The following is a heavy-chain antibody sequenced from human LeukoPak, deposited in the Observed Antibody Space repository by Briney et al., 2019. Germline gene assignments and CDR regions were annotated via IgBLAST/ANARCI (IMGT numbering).Heavy chain of an antibody. Sequence: SQTLSLTFAISGDSVSSDTAAWNWIRQSPSRGLEWLGRTYYRSKWYNDYAVSVKSRITVNPDTSKNQFSLQLNSLTPEDTAVYYCARSVYGSGTNFDSWGQGTLVTVSS. V-gene: IGHV6-1*01. CDR2: TYYRSKWYN. D-gene: IGHD3-10*01. CDR3: ARSVYGSGTNFDS. J-gene: IGHJ4*02. CDR1: GDSVSSDTAA.